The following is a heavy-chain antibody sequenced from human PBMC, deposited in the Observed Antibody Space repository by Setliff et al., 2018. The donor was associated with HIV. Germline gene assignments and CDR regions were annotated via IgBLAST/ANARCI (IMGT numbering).Heavy chain of an antibody. J-gene: IGHJ5*02. D-gene: IGHD6-19*01. CDR2: ISAYNGNT. V-gene: IGHV1-18*01. CDR1: GYTFTSYG. CDR3: ARDGYSSGWYIYSFDP. Sequence: ASVKVSCKASGYTFTSYGISWLRQAPGQVLEWMGWISAYNGNTNYERKLQGRVTMTTDTSTSTDYMELRSLRSDRTAVYYCARDGYSSGWYIYSFDPWGQGTLVTVSS.